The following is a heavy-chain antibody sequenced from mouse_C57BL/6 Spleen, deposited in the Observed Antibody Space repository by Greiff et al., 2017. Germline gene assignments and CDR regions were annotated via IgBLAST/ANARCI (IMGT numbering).Heavy chain of an antibody. J-gene: IGHJ4*01. D-gene: IGHD2-1*01. V-gene: IGHV1-59*01. CDR2: IDPSDSYT. CDR3: ARRIYYDAMDY. Sequence: VQLQQPGAELVRPGTSVKLSCKASGYTFTSYWMHWVKQRPGQGLEWIGVIDPSDSYTNSNQKFKGKATLTVDTSSSTAYMQLSSLTSEDSAVYYCARRIYYDAMDYWGQGTSVTVSS. CDR1: GYTFTSYW.